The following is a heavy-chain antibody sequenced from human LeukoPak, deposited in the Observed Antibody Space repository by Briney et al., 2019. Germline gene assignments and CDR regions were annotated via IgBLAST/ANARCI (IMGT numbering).Heavy chain of an antibody. V-gene: IGHV3-7*01. D-gene: IGHD1-26*01. Sequence: GGSLRLSCAASGFTFTNSWMAWVRQAPGKGLEWVANIKQDGSTKHDVDSLKGRFTISRDNPKNSLYLQMNSLRADDTAVYYCARDTDGSLDYLGQGILVTVAS. CDR1: GFTFTNSW. CDR2: IKQDGSTK. CDR3: ARDTDGSLDY. J-gene: IGHJ4*02.